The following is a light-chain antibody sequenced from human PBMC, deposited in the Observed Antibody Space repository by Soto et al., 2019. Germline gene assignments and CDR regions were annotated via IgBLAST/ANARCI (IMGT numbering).Light chain of an antibody. CDR1: SSNIGNNY. CDR2: DKN. CDR3: GTWDSSLSAVV. V-gene: IGLV1-51*01. J-gene: IGLJ3*02. Sequence: QSVLTQPPSVSAAPGQTVTISCSGSSSNIGNNYVFWYQQLPGTAPKLLIYDKNKRPSGIPDRFSGSKSGTSATLGITGLQTGDEADYYCGTWDSSLSAVVFGGGTKLTVL.